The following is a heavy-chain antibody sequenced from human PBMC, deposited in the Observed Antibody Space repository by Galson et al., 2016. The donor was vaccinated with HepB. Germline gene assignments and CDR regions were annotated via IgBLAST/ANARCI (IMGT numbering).Heavy chain of an antibody. Sequence: SVKVSCKVSGGTSTTSNVNWVRQAPGKGLEWMGGFIPLLGKTKYAEKFQGRLTITADTSTTTVYMELRSLRSDDTAMYYCARSGDGNWFETWGQGTLVTVSS. CDR2: FIPLLGKT. J-gene: IGHJ5*02. V-gene: IGHV1-69*10. CDR1: GGTSTTSN. CDR3: ARSGDGNWFET. D-gene: IGHD7-27*01.